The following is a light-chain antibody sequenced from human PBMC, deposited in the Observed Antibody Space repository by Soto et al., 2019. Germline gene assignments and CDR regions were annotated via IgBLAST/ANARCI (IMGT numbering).Light chain of an antibody. CDR1: QSISSW. CDR3: QQYNSYSRT. Sequence: DIQMTQSPSTLSASVGDRVTITCRASQSISSWLAWYQQKPGKAPKLLIYKASSLESGVPSRFSGSGSGTEFTLTISSLQPDAFATYYCQQYNSYSRTFGQGTKVAIK. V-gene: IGKV1-5*03. CDR2: KAS. J-gene: IGKJ1*01.